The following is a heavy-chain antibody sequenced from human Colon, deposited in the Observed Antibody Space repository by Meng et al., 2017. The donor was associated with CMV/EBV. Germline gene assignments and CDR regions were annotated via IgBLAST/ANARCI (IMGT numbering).Heavy chain of an antibody. D-gene: IGHD1-26*01. Sequence: GGSLRLSCAASGLTVSTDYMTWVRQATGKGLEWVSVLYIGGSTYYAESVKGRFTISRDDSKNTFYLQMNSLRADDTAMYYCARVMGPTGGFDYWGQGTLVTVSS. CDR3: ARVMGPTGGFDY. CDR1: GLTVSTDY. CDR2: LYIGGST. J-gene: IGHJ4*02. V-gene: IGHV3-53*01.